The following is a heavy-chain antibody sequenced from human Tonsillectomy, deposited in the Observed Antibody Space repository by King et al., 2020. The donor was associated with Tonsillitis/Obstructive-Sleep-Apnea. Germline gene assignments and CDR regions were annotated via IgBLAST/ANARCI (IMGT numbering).Heavy chain of an antibody. CDR1: GFIFSSYA. CDR3: ATGRTPYDILTGPDS. D-gene: IGHD3-9*01. V-gene: IGHV3-30*04. J-gene: IGHJ4*02. Sequence: VQLVESGGGVVQPGRSLRLSCAASGFIFSSYAIHWVRQVPGKGLEWVAIISYEGSDKYYADSVKGRFTISRDNSKNTLYLQMNSLRAEDTAFYFCATGRTPYDILTGPDSWGQGTLVTVSS. CDR2: ISYEGSDK.